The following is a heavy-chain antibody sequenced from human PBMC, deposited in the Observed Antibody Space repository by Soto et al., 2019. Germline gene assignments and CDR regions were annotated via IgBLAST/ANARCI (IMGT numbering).Heavy chain of an antibody. J-gene: IGHJ5*02. Sequence: AASVKVSCKASGYTFTGYYMHWVRQAPGQGLEWMGWINPNSGGTNYAQKFQGWVTMTRDTSISTAYMELSRLRSDDTAVYYCARDHYGITGMGSNWFDPWGQGTLVTVSS. D-gene: IGHD1-20*01. CDR1: GYTFTGYY. CDR3: ARDHYGITGMGSNWFDP. CDR2: INPNSGGT. V-gene: IGHV1-2*04.